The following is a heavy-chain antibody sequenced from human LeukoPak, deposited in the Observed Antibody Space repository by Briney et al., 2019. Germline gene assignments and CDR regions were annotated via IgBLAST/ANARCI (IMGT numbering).Heavy chain of an antibody. D-gene: IGHD1-26*01. CDR1: GGSISSSSYY. Sequence: PSETLSLTCTVSGGSISSSSYYWGWIRQPPGKGLEWIGSIYYSGSTYYNPSLKSRVTISVDTSKNQFSLKLSSVTAADTAVYYCARRSGSYPPRYFGLWGRGTLVTVSS. CDR2: IYYSGST. CDR3: ARRSGSYPPRYFGL. V-gene: IGHV4-39*01. J-gene: IGHJ2*01.